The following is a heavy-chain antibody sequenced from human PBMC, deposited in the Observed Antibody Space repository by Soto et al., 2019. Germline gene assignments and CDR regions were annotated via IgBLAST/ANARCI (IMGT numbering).Heavy chain of an antibody. CDR3: GSGWFGEFVYQFDY. CDR1: GYTFTSYG. Sequence: QVQLVQSGAEVKKPGASVKVSCKPSGYTFTSYGITWVRQTPGQGLEWMGWISAYNGNTHYAQQFQVRVTLTTDTTTSTADRVLRSLGSDDTAVYYCGSGWFGEFVYQFDYCGQGTNVTVAS. CDR2: ISAYNGNT. V-gene: IGHV1-18*01. J-gene: IGHJ4*02. D-gene: IGHD3-10*01.